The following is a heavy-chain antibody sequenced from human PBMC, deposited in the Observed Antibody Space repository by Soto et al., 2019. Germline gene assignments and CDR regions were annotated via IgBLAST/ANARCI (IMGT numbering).Heavy chain of an antibody. J-gene: IGHJ4*02. CDR3: AKAGYYASSTYLELDH. CDR1: GFTVRSNY. V-gene: IGHV3-66*01. Sequence: GGSLRLSCVASGFTVRSNYMSWVRQAPGKGLEWLSVIYSDGSTYFADSVKGRFTISGDNSKNTLYLQMNSLRAEDTAVYYCAKAGYYASSTYLELDHWGQGTLVTVSS. D-gene: IGHD3-3*01. CDR2: IYSDGST.